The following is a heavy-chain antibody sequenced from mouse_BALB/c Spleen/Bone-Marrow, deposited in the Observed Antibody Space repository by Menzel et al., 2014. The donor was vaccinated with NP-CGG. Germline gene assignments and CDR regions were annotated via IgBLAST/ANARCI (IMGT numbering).Heavy chain of an antibody. CDR1: GFNIKDTY. CDR3: ASYYYGSSTFAY. D-gene: IGHD1-1*01. V-gene: IGHV14-3*02. Sequence: VQLPQPGAELVKPGASVKLSCTASGFNIKDTYMHWVKQRPEQGLEWIGRIDPANGNTKYDPKYQGKATITADTSSNTAYLQLSSLTAEDTAVYYCASYYYGSSTFAYWGQGTLVTVSA. J-gene: IGHJ3*01. CDR2: IDPANGNT.